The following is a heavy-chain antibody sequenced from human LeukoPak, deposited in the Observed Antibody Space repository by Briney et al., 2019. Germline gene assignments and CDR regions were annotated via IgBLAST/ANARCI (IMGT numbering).Heavy chain of an antibody. CDR2: IYHSGST. CDR1: GYSISSGYY. D-gene: IGHD1-26*01. J-gene: IGHJ3*02. Sequence: SETLSLTCTVSGYSISSGYYWGWIRQPPGKGLEWIGSIYHSGSTYYNPSLKSRVTISVDTSKNQFSLKLSSVTAADTAVYYCARDLGGSYSPGTHAFDIWGQGTMVTVSS. V-gene: IGHV4-38-2*02. CDR3: ARDLGGSYSPGTHAFDI.